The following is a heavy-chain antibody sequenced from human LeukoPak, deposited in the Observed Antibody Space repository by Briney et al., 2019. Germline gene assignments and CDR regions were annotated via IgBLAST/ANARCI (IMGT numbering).Heavy chain of an antibody. V-gene: IGHV4-4*07. D-gene: IGHD7-27*01. CDR1: GGSISSSY. CDR2: ISSSGNT. Sequence: SETLSLTCTVSGGSISSSYWTWIRQPAGKGLEWIGRISSSGNTNYNPSLKSRVTMSVDTSKNQFSLKLTSVTAADTAVYYCARELTGDQPPARFANYFDYWGQGTLVTVSS. CDR3: ARELTGDQPPARFANYFDY. J-gene: IGHJ4*02.